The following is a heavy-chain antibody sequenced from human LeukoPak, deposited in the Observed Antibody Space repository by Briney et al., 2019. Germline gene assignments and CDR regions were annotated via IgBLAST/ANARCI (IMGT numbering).Heavy chain of an antibody. V-gene: IGHV3-7*01. J-gene: IGHJ6*03. CDR1: GFTFDDYW. D-gene: IGHD1-26*01. CDR2: INQDGSEK. Sequence: GGSLRLSCGASGFTFDDYWMSWVRQAPGQGLEWVANINQDGSEKYYLDSAKGRFTISRDNAKNSLFLQLNSLRAEDTAVYYCARDPYSGTYSDYYYYYMDVWGKGTTVTVSS. CDR3: ARDPYSGTYSDYYYYYMDV.